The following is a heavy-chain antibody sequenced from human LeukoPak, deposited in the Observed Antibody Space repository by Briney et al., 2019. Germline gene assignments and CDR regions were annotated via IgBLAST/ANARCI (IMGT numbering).Heavy chain of an antibody. V-gene: IGHV4-38-2*02. CDR3: ARQGGGYCSSTRCYSALDI. J-gene: IGHJ3*02. D-gene: IGHD2-2*02. CDR1: GYSISSGYY. Sequence: SETLSLTCTVSGYSISSGYYCDWIRQPPGKGLEWIGNIYHSGNTYYNPSLKSRVTISVDTSENQFSLKLNSVTAADTAVYYCARQGGGYCSSTRCYSALDIWGQGTMVTVSS. CDR2: IYHSGNT.